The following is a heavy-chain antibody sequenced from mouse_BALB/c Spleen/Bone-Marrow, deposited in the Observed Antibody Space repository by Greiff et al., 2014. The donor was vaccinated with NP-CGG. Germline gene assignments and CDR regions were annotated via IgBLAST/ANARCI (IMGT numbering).Heavy chain of an antibody. CDR2: IDPANGNT. Sequence: EVQLQQSGAELVKPGASVKLSCTASGFNIKDTYMHWVKQRPEQGPEWIGRIDPANGNTKYDPKFQGKATITADTSSNTAYLQLSSLTFEDTAVYYCAPYYYGSSQFAYWGQGTLVTVSA. D-gene: IGHD1-1*01. CDR1: GFNIKDTY. CDR3: APYYYGSSQFAY. V-gene: IGHV14-3*02. J-gene: IGHJ3*01.